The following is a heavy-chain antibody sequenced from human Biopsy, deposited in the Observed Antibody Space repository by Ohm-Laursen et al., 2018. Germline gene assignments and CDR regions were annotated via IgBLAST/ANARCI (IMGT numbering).Heavy chain of an antibody. J-gene: IGHJ4*02. CDR2: INSVGTI. Sequence: SLRLSCAASGFIFSDYYMSWIRQAPGKGLEWVSNINSVGTIYYADSVRGRFTISRDNAKNSLYLQMNSLRVEDTAVYYCARSVGIMAAPIDYWGQGTLVTVPS. V-gene: IGHV3-11*01. D-gene: IGHD3-16*01. CDR3: ARSVGIMAAPIDY. CDR1: GFIFSDYY.